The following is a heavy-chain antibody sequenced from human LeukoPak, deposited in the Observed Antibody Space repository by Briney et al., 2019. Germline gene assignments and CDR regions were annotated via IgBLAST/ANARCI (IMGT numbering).Heavy chain of an antibody. CDR2: IKQDGSEK. CDR3: ARDGSYSGSYFDY. J-gene: IGHJ4*02. CDR1: GFTFSSYW. D-gene: IGHD1-26*01. V-gene: IGHV3-7*01. Sequence: GGSLRLSCAASGFTFSSYWMSWVRQAPGKGREWVANIKQDGSEKYYVDSVKGRFTISRDNAKNSLYLQMNSLRAEDTAVYYCARDGSYSGSYFDYWGQGTLVTVSS.